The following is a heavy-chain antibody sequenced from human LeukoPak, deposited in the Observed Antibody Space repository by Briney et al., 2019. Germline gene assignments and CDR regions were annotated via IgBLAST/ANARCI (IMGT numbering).Heavy chain of an antibody. J-gene: IGHJ4*02. D-gene: IGHD3-3*01. Sequence: ASVKVSCKASGYTFTSYGISWVRQAPGQGLEWMGWISAYNGNTNYAKKLQGRVTMTTDTSTSTAYMELRSLRSDDTAVYYCARSSITIFGVVIPYFDYWGRGTLVTVSS. CDR3: ARSSITIFGVVIPYFDY. CDR1: GYTFTSYG. CDR2: ISAYNGNT. V-gene: IGHV1-18*01.